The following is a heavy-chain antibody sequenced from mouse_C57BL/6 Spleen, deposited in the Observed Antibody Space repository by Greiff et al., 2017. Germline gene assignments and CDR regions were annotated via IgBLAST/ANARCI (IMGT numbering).Heavy chain of an antibody. V-gene: IGHV1-52*01. CDR3: ARKESSYFDY. CDR1: GYTFTSYW. J-gene: IGHJ2*01. D-gene: IGHD1-1*01. CDR2: IDPSDSET. Sequence: VQLQQSGAELVRPGSSVKLSCKASGYTFTSYWMHWVKQRPIQGLEWIGNIDPSDSETHYNQKFKDKATLTVDKSSSTAYMQLSSLTSEDSAVYYCARKESSYFDYWGQGTTLTVSS.